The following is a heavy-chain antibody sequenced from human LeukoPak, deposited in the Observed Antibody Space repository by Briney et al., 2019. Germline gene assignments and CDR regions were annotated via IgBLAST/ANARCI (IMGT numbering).Heavy chain of an antibody. V-gene: IGHV3-21*01. D-gene: IGHD3-22*01. CDR2: ISVRSNYR. CDR1: GYTFSDFS. J-gene: IGHJ4*02. Sequence: GGSLRLSCAASGYTFSDFSVNWVRQAPGKGLEWVSSISVRSNYRYYADSVRGRFTIFSDDARDSLFLQMNSLRAEDTAVYFCVRLRRNNDRSGYYYYYDYWGQGTLVTVSS. CDR3: VRLRRNNDRSGYYYYYDY.